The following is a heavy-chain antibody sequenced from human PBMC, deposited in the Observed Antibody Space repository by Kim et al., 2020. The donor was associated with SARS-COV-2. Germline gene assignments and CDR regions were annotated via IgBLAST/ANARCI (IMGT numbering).Heavy chain of an antibody. CDR3: GRHGGREVPPGIDY. V-gene: IGHV4-39*01. Sequence: SETLSLTCTVSGGSISSSDYYWGWIRQPPEKGLEGIGSIYYAGNTYENPALKSRVSITVDTSKNQFSLKQSSVTAADTAIDYFGRHGGREVPPGIDYWG. J-gene: IGHJ4*01. CDR2: IYYAGNT. CDR1: GGSISSSDYY. D-gene: IGHD2-2*01.